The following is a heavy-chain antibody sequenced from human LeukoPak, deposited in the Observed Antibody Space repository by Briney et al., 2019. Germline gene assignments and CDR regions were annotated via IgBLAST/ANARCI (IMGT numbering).Heavy chain of an antibody. J-gene: IGHJ4*02. Sequence: PGGSLRLSCAASGFTFSSYAMHWVRQAPGKGLEWVAVISYDGSNKYYADSVKGRFTISRDNSKNTLYLQMNSLRAEDTAVYYCARDDYYDSSGYPDYWGQGTLDTVSS. CDR2: ISYDGSNK. CDR3: ARDDYYDSSGYPDY. CDR1: GFTFSSYA. D-gene: IGHD3-22*01. V-gene: IGHV3-30-3*01.